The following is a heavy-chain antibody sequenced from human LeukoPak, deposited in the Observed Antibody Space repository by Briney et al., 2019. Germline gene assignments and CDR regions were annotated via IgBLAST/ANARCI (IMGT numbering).Heavy chain of an antibody. Sequence: SQTLSLTCTVSGGSISSGSYYWSWIRQPAGKGLEWIGRIYTSGSTNYNPSLKSRVTISVNTSKNQFSLKLSSVTAADTAVYYCARASMEDIVVVPAAIKWYFDLWGRGTLVTVSS. V-gene: IGHV4-61*02. J-gene: IGHJ2*01. CDR3: ARASMEDIVVVPAAIKWYFDL. CDR2: IYTSGST. D-gene: IGHD2-2*01. CDR1: GGSISSGSYY.